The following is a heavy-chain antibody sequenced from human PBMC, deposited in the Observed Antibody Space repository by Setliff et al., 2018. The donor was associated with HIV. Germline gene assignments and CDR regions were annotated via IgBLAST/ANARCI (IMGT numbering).Heavy chain of an antibody. J-gene: IGHJ3*02. D-gene: IGHD2-15*01. CDR2: VYTSGST. Sequence: SETLSLTCSVSGGSMSTYYWSWIRQPAGKRLEWIGRVYTSGSTIYNPSLRSRVTMSVDTSKSQFSLKLNSVAAADTAVYYCARVFPPIRGAPFGTPPGAFDIWGQGTRVTVSS. V-gene: IGHV4-4*07. CDR3: ARVFPPIRGAPFGTPPGAFDI. CDR1: GGSMSTYY.